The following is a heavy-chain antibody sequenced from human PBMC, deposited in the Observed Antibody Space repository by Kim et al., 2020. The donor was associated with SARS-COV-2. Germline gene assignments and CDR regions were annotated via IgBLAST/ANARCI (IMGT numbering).Heavy chain of an antibody. CDR3: ARDFRGIAAAGKYYYYYGMDV. CDR1: GGSISSYY. D-gene: IGHD6-13*01. CDR2: IYYSGST. Sequence: SETLSLTCTVSGGSISSYYWSWIRQPPGKGLEWIGYIYYSGSTNYNPSLKSRVTISVDTSKNQFSLKLSSVTAADTAVYYCARDFRGIAAAGKYYYYYGMDVWGQGTTVTVSS. J-gene: IGHJ6*02. V-gene: IGHV4-59*13.